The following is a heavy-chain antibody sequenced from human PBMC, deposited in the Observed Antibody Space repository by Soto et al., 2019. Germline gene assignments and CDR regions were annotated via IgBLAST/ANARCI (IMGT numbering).Heavy chain of an antibody. J-gene: IGHJ4*02. Sequence: GGSLRLSCAASGFSFSDYYMDWVRQVPGKGLEWVGRTRNKANSYSAEYAPPVEGRFTISRHDLEDSMYLQMNNLKTEDTAVYYCARDCGGSCDYWGQGALVTVSS. V-gene: IGHV3-72*01. D-gene: IGHD1-26*01. CDR2: TRNKANSYSA. CDR1: GFSFSDYY. CDR3: ARDCGGSCDY.